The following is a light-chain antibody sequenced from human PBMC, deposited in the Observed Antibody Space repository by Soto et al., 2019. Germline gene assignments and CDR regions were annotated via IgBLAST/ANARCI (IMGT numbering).Light chain of an antibody. CDR2: EVV. CDR1: KNDIGVYDF. CDR3: NSYAGSNVYV. V-gene: IGLV2-8*01. J-gene: IGLJ1*01. Sequence: SVLTQPPSASGSPGQSVTISCTGTKNDIGVYDFVSWYQHHPGKAPRLIIYEVVQRPSGVPDRFSGSKSGNTASLTVSGLQAEDEADYYCNSYAGSNVYVFGTGTKV.